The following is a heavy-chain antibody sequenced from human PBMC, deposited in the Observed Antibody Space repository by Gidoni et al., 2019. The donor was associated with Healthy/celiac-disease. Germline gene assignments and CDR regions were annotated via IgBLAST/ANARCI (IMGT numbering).Heavy chain of an antibody. J-gene: IGHJ4*02. CDR3: ARICRRDGYNYVANYFDY. V-gene: IGHV4-34*01. CDR1: GWSFSGYY. CDR2: INHSGST. Sequence: QVQLQQWGAGLLKPSATLSLTCAVYGWSFSGYYWSWIRQPPGKGLEWIGEINHSGSTNYNPSLKSRVTISVDTSKNQFSLKLSSVTAADTAVYYCARICRRDGYNYVANYFDYWGQGTLVTVSS. D-gene: IGHD5-12*01.